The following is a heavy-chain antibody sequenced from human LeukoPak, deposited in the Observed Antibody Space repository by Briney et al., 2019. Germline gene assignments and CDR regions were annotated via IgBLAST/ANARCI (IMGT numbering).Heavy chain of an antibody. Sequence: TSGTLSLTCAVSGGSISSSNWWSWVRPPPGKGLEWIGEIYHSGSTNYNPSLKSRVTISVDKSKNQFSLKLSSVTAADTAVYYCARVTYGGNFDAFDIWGQGTMVTVSS. CDR3: ARVTYGGNFDAFDI. J-gene: IGHJ3*02. CDR2: IYHSGST. V-gene: IGHV4-4*02. CDR1: GGSISSSNW. D-gene: IGHD4-23*01.